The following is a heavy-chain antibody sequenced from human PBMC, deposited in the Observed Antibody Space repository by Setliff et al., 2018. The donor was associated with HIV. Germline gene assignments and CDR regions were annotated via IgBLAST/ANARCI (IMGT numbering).Heavy chain of an antibody. V-gene: IGHV4-34*01. CDR1: GGSFNDYY. CDR2: VNHSGST. J-gene: IGHJ4*02. CDR3: ARLSDTAMASFDS. D-gene: IGHD5-18*01. Sequence: PSETLSLTCAVYGGSFNDYYWSWIRQPPGKGLEWIGEVNHSGSTSYNPSLESRVSISVDTSKNQFSLKLRSVTAADTAVYYCARLSDTAMASFDSWGQGTLVTVSS.